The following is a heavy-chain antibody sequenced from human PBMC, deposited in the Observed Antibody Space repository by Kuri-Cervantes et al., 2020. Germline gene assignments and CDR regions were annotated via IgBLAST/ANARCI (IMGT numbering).Heavy chain of an antibody. CDR2: IIPIFGTA. J-gene: IGHJ5*02. CDR3: AVVLRYFDWVGPLIGH. Sequence: SVKVSCKASGGTLSSYAISWVRQAPGQGLEWMGGIIPIFGTANYAQKFQGRVTITADKSTSTAYMELSSLRSEDTAVYYCAVVLRYFDWVGPLIGHWGQGTLVTVSS. D-gene: IGHD3-9*01. V-gene: IGHV1-69*06. CDR1: GGTLSSYA.